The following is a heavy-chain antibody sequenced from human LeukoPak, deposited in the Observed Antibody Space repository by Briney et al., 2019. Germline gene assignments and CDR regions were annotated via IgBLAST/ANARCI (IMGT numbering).Heavy chain of an antibody. Sequence: ASVKVSFKASGGTFSSYAISWVRQAPGQGLEWMGRIIPILGIPNYAQKFQGRVTIIADKSTSTAYMELSSLRSEDTAVYYCARVTYYDSSGYPEYFHHWGQGTLVTVSS. CDR1: GGTFSSYA. D-gene: IGHD3-22*01. CDR2: IIPILGIP. V-gene: IGHV1-69*04. J-gene: IGHJ1*01. CDR3: ARVTYYDSSGYPEYFHH.